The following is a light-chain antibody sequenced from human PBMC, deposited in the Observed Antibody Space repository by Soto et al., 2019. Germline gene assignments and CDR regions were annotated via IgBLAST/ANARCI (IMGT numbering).Light chain of an antibody. Sequence: QSVLTQPASVSGSPGQSITISCTGTSSDVGGYNYVSWYQQHPGKAPKLMIYDVSNRPSGVSNRFSGSKSGNTASLTISGLQAEDEDDYYCSSSEVFGGGTKLTVL. CDR2: DVS. CDR1: SSDVGGYNY. V-gene: IGLV2-14*01. CDR3: SSSEV. J-gene: IGLJ2*01.